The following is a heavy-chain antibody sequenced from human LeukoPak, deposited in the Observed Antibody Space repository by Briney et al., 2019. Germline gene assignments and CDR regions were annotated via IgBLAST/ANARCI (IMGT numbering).Heavy chain of an antibody. Sequence: ASVKVSCKASGYTFTSYDINWVRQATGQGLEWMGWMNPNSGNTGYAQKFQGRVTMTRNTSISTAYMELSSLRSEGTAVYYCARSGHYGDYVGLDYWGQGTLVTVSS. CDR3: ARSGHYGDYVGLDY. V-gene: IGHV1-8*01. CDR2: MNPNSGNT. CDR1: GYTFTSYD. J-gene: IGHJ4*02. D-gene: IGHD4-17*01.